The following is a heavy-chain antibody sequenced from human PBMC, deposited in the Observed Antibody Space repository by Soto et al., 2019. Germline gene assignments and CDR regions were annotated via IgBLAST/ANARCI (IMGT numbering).Heavy chain of an antibody. J-gene: IGHJ4*02. V-gene: IGHV4-39*01. CDR3: VSQRTTVPTQAYFDY. CDR1: GGSVTNSSYY. D-gene: IGHD4-17*01. Sequence: PSETLSLTCTGSGGSVTNSSYYWGWIRQSPGKGLEWIGSVYYRGRSYSKSSVKSRVTISVDTSKNRFSLSSNSVTASDTAVYFCVSQRTTVPTQAYFDYWGPGALVTSPQ. CDR2: VYYRGRS.